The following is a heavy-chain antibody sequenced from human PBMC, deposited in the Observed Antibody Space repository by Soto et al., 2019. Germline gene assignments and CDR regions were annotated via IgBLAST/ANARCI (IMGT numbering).Heavy chain of an antibody. D-gene: IGHD1-20*01. Sequence: LPCIVSAGSISSYYWSWIRQPPGQGLEWIGYIYYSGSTNYNPSLKSRVNISVDTSKNQFSPKLSSVTAADTAVYYCARSRITTPNGFDPWRQGTVVTDCS. V-gene: IGHV4-59*01. CDR1: AGSISSYY. CDR2: IYYSGST. J-gene: IGHJ5*02. CDR3: ARSRITTPNGFDP.